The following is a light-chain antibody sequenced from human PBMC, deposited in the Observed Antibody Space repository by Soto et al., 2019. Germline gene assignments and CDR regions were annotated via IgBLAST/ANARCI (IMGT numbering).Light chain of an antibody. CDR3: SSYTGSSTFG. CDR1: SSDVGSYNH. Sequence: QSVLTQPASVSGSPGQSITISCTGTSSDVGSYNHVSWYQQLPGKAPKLLIYDANNRPSGISHRFSGSKSGNTASLTIPGLQAEDEADYYCSSYTGSSTFGFGTGTKVTVL. CDR2: DAN. J-gene: IGLJ1*01. V-gene: IGLV2-14*02.